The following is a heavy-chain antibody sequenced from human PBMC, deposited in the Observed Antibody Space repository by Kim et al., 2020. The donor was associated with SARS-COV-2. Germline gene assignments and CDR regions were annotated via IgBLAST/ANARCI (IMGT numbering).Heavy chain of an antibody. V-gene: IGHV3-48*02. CDR3: ARDTYLGYYYDSSGYLEGSNAFDI. Sequence: GGSLRLSCAASGFTFSSYSMNWVRQAPGKGLEWVSYISSSSSTIYYADSVKGRFTISRDNAKNSLYLQMNSLRDEDTAVYYCARDTYLGYYYDSSGYLEGSNAFDIWGQGTMVTVSS. CDR1: GFTFSSYS. CDR2: ISSSSSTI. D-gene: IGHD3-22*01. J-gene: IGHJ3*02.